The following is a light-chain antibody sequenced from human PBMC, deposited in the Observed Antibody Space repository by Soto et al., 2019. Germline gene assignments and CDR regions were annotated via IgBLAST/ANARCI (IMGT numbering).Light chain of an antibody. CDR2: DVS. J-gene: IGLJ2*01. V-gene: IGLV2-14*03. Sequence: QSALTQPASVSGSPGQSITISCTGTSSDIGGYKYVSWYQQHPGEAPKLMIYDVSNRPSGVSNRFSGSKSGNTASLTISGLQTEDAADYYCSSYTSSNTVTFGGGTKLTVL. CDR3: SSYTSSNTVT. CDR1: SSDIGGYKY.